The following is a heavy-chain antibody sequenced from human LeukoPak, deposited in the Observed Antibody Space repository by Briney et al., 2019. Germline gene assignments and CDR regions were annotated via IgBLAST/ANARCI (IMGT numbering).Heavy chain of an antibody. V-gene: IGHV3-48*03. J-gene: IGHJ3*02. CDR2: ISSSGSTI. CDR1: GFTFSSYE. CDR3: ARFEYFDWSKTGALDI. D-gene: IGHD3-9*01. Sequence: PGGSLRLSCAASGFTFSSYEMNWVRQAPGKGLEWVSYISSSGSTIYYADSVKGRFTISRDNAKNSLYLQMNSLRAEDTAVYYCARFEYFDWSKTGALDIWGQGTMVTVSS.